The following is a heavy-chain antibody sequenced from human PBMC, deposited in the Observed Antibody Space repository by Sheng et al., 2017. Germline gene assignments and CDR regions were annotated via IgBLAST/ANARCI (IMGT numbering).Heavy chain of an antibody. CDR3: ARTLRLCFDY. CDR1: GGSISSYY. CDR2: IYDDGGI. J-gene: IGHJ4*02. V-gene: IGHV4-59*07. Sequence: QVQLQESGPGLVRPSDIVSLTCTVSGGSISSYYWSWIRQSPGKGLEWIGHIYDDGGITYNPSLESRVTMSVDKPKNQFSLRVNSVTAADTAVYYCARTLRLCFDYWGQGILVTVSS. D-gene: IGHD6-25*01.